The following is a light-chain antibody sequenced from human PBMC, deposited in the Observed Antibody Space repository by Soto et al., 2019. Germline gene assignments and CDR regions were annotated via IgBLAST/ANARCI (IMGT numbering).Light chain of an antibody. V-gene: IGKV1-5*03. J-gene: IGKJ1*01. CDR3: QQYNTYSWT. CDR2: KAS. Sequence: DMQMTQSASNLSASFGDGVTITCRASQSISTWLAWYQQKPGKGPTLLIYKASRLESGVPSRFSGSGSGTEFALTISSLQPADFATYYCQQYNTYSWTCGKGTKGDLK. CDR1: QSISTW.